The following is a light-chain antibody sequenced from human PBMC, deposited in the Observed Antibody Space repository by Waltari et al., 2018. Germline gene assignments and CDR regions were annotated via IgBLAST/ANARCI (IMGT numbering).Light chain of an antibody. CDR1: SANLGSTS. V-gene: IGLV1-44*01. CDR3: ATWDDSLNGL. CDR2: SNK. J-gene: IGLJ2*01. Sequence: QSVLTQPPSVSGTPGQRVSISCPGSSANLGSTSVNWYQQAPGTAPKLLIYSNKQRPSGVPDRFSGSKSGTSASLAISGLQSEDEADYYCATWDDSLNGLFGGGTRLTVL.